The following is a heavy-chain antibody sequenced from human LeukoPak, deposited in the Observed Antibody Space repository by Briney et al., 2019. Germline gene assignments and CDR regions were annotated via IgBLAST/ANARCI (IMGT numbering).Heavy chain of an antibody. CDR3: ARQTTGSYQWTFDY. Sequence: SETPSLTCTVSGGSISSSAHFWGWIRQPPGKGLEWIGTIYHSGTTYYNPSLKSRVTISVDTSRNQFSLRLNSVTAADTAVYSCARQTTGSYQWTFDYWGQGTLVTVSS. CDR2: IYHSGTT. D-gene: IGHD3-10*01. CDR1: GGSISSSAHF. V-gene: IGHV4-39*05. J-gene: IGHJ4*02.